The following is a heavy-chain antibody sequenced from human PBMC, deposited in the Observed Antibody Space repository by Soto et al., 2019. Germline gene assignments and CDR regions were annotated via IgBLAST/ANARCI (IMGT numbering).Heavy chain of an antibody. D-gene: IGHD2-15*01. CDR3: ARDRCSGGSCYRTYAFDL. V-gene: IGHV3-21*06. CDR2: ISGSSTYI. CDR1: GFILSNYT. Sequence: GGSLRLSCAGSGFILSNYTMNWVRQAPGKGLEWVSSISGSSTYIYYADSVKGRFTISRDNAKNSLYLQMNSLRVEDTAVYYCARDRCSGGSCYRTYAFDLWARGTLVTVSS. J-gene: IGHJ3*01.